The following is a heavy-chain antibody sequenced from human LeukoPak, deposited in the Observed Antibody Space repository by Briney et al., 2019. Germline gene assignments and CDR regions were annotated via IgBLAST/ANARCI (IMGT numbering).Heavy chain of an antibody. Sequence: SPTPSLTRSVFGGSTSSGDYYGSGIRQSPGKGREWIAYIYYSGRTYYNPSLRSRVTISADTSKNHFSLNVSSVTAADTAVYYCARDVRRRSASKYFDYWGQGTLVTVSS. J-gene: IGHJ4*02. V-gene: IGHV4-30-4*01. CDR1: GGSTSSGDYY. CDR3: ARDVRRRSASKYFDY. CDR2: IYYSGRT. D-gene: IGHD2-15*01.